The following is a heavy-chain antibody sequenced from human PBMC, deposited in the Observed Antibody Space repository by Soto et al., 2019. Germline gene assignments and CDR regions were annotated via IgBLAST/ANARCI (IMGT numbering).Heavy chain of an antibody. J-gene: IGHJ3*01. CDR1: GYTFTSYY. D-gene: IGHD6-13*01. CDR2: INPSGGST. CDR3: ARRIAAAGSV. Sequence: ASVKVSCKASGYTFTSYYMHWVRQAPGQGLEWMGIINPSGGSTSYAQKFQGRVTISRDNAKNSLYLQMNSLRDEDTAVYYCARRIAAAGSVWGQGTMVTVSS. V-gene: IGHV1-46*01.